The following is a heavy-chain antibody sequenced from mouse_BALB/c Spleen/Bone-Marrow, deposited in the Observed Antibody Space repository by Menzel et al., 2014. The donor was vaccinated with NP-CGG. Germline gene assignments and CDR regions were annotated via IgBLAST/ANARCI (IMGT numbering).Heavy chain of an antibody. D-gene: IGHD2-3*01. Sequence: EVQLVESGPELVKPGASVKISCKASGYTLTDYNMHWVKQSHGRSLEWIGYIYPYNGGTGYNQKFKSKATLTVDNSSSAAYMELRSLTSEDSAVYYCARGLLLSWFAYWGQGTLVTVSA. J-gene: IGHJ3*01. V-gene: IGHV1S29*02. CDR2: IYPYNGGT. CDR3: ARGLLLSWFAY. CDR1: GYTLTDYN.